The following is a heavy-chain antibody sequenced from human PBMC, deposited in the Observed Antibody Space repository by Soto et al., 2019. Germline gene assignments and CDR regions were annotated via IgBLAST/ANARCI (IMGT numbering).Heavy chain of an antibody. CDR1: GYTLTELS. CDR3: ATIYSGYDSVGY. Sequence: VASVKVSCKVSGYTLTELSMHWVRQAPGKGLEWMGGFDPEDGETIYAQKFQGRVTMTEDTSTDTAYMELSSLRSEDTAVYYCATIYSGYDSVGYWGQGTLVTVSS. V-gene: IGHV1-24*01. CDR2: FDPEDGET. D-gene: IGHD5-12*01. J-gene: IGHJ4*02.